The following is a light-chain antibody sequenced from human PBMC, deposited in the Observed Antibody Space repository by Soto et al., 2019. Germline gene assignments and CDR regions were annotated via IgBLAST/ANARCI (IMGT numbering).Light chain of an antibody. CDR3: QQRADWPIT. CDR1: QYITIY. V-gene: IGKV3-11*01. Sequence: EIVLTQSPATLSFSPGERATLSCRASQYITIYLAWYQQKPGQAPRLLSYDASNRATGIPARFSGSGSGTEFTLTISSLEPDDFAVYYCQQRADWPITFGQGTRLEIK. CDR2: DAS. J-gene: IGKJ5*01.